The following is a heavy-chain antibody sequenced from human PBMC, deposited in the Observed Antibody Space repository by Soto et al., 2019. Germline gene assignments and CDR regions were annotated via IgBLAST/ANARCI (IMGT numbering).Heavy chain of an antibody. CDR2: FDPEDGET. Sequence: XSVKVSFKVSGYTLSELSMHWVRQATGKGRQWMRGFDPEDGETIYAQKFHGRVTMTEDTSTDTAYMELSSLRSEDTAVYYCATDPGYYDSSGYYPEYFQHWGQGTLVTVSS. D-gene: IGHD3-22*01. V-gene: IGHV1-24*01. CDR1: GYTLSELS. CDR3: ATDPGYYDSSGYYPEYFQH. J-gene: IGHJ1*01.